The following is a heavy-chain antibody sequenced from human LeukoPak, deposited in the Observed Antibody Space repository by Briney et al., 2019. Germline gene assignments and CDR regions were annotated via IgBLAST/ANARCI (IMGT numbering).Heavy chain of an antibody. CDR2: IYYSGST. CDR1: GGSISSSSYY. Sequence: SETLSLTCTVSGGSISSSSYYWGWIRQPPGKGLEWIGSIYYSGSTYYNPSLKRRVTISVDTSKNQFSLKLSSVTAADTAVYYCARVGSYCSGGSCYRTLDYWGQGTLVTASS. D-gene: IGHD2-15*01. J-gene: IGHJ4*02. CDR3: ARVGSYCSGGSCYRTLDY. V-gene: IGHV4-39*01.